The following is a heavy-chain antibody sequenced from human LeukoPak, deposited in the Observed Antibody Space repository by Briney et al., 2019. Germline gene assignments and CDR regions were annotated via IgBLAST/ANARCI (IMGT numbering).Heavy chain of an antibody. J-gene: IGHJ4*02. V-gene: IGHV4-34*01. CDR3: ARLNKESVYYYDSSGYYHIDY. CDR2: INHSGST. D-gene: IGHD3-22*01. Sequence: KASETLSLTCAVYGGSFSGYYWSWIRQPPGKGLEWIGEINHSGSTNYNPSLKSRVTISVDTSKNQFSLKLSSVTAADTAVYYCARLNKESVYYYDSSGYYHIDYWGQGTLVTVSS. CDR1: GGSFSGYY.